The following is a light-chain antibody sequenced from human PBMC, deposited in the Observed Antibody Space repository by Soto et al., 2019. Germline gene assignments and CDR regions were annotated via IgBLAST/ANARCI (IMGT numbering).Light chain of an antibody. J-gene: IGKJ5*01. CDR2: KAS. V-gene: IGKV1-5*03. CDR3: QQYGSSLT. Sequence: DIQMTQSPSILSASVGDRVTITCRASQSIGSWLAWYQHKPGKAPKLLIYKASSLESGVPLRFSGSGSGTDFTLTISRLEPEDFAVYYCQQYGSSLTFGQGTRLEIK. CDR1: QSIGSW.